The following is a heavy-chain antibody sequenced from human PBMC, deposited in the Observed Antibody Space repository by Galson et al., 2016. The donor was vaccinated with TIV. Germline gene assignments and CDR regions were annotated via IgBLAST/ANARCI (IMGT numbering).Heavy chain of an antibody. CDR1: GFTFSEYY. CDR2: ISGSGTTL. Sequence: SLRLSCAASGFTFSEYYMSWIRQAPGKGLEWVSEISGSGTTLFYADSVKGRFTISRDNAKNSLYLQMNSLRAEDTAIYYCATAIAAAGTFDHWGQGTLVTVSS. J-gene: IGHJ4*02. CDR3: ATAIAAAGTFDH. V-gene: IGHV3-11*01. D-gene: IGHD6-13*01.